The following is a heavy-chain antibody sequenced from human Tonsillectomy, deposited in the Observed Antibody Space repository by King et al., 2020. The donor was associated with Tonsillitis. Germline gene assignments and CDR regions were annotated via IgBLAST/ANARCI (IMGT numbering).Heavy chain of an antibody. D-gene: IGHD3-3*01. CDR1: GGSISSSNW. Sequence: QVQLQESGPRLVKPSGTLSLTCAVSGGSISSSNWWSWVRQPPGKGLEWIGEVYHGGSTNYNPSLKSRVTISVAQSKNQFSLKLSSVTAADTAVYYCAKRGQDFWSGYKPGVFDPWGQGTLVTVSS. CDR2: VYHGGST. V-gene: IGHV4-4*02. CDR3: AKRGQDFWSGYKPGVFDP. J-gene: IGHJ5*02.